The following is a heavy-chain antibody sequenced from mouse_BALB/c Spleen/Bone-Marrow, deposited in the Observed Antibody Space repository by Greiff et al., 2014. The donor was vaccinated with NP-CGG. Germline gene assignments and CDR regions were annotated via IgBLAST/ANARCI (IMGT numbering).Heavy chain of an antibody. V-gene: IGHV3-2*02. CDR3: AREGVYYGSFAY. CDR1: GYSITSDYA. J-gene: IGHJ3*01. Sequence: VQLQQSGPGLVKPSQSLSLTCTVTGYSITSDYAWNWIRQFPGNKLEWMGYISYSGSTSYNPSLKSRISITRDTSKNQFFLQLNSVTTEDTATYYCAREGVYYGSFAYWGQGTLATVSA. CDR2: ISYSGST. D-gene: IGHD1-1*01.